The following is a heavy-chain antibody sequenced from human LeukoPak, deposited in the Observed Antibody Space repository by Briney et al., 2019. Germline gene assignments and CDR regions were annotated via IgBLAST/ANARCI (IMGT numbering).Heavy chain of an antibody. J-gene: IGHJ3*02. V-gene: IGHV4-59*01. D-gene: IGHD3-10*01. Sequence: SETLSLTCTVSGGPISSYYWSWIRQPPGKGLEWIGYIYYSGSTNYNPSLKSRVTISVDTSKNQFSLTLSSVTAADTAVYYCARASGWAFDIWGQGTMVTVSS. CDR3: ARASGWAFDI. CDR1: GGPISSYY. CDR2: IYYSGST.